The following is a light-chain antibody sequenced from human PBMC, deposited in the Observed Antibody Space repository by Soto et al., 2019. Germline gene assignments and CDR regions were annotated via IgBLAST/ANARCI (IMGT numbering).Light chain of an antibody. CDR2: GSS. V-gene: IGKV3-15*01. CDR3: QQNDNWPRT. CDR1: QSVNSD. J-gene: IGKJ1*01. Sequence: EKVMTQSPATLSVSPGERVTLSCRASQSVNSDLAWYQKKAGQAPRLLIYGSSTRATGIPARFSGGGSGTEFTLTISSLQSEDFAVYYCQQNDNWPRTFGQGTKVDIK.